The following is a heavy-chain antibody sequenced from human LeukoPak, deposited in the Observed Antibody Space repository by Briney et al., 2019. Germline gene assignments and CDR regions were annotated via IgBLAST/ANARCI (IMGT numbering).Heavy chain of an antibody. CDR2: IYYSGST. CDR3: ARDRPYYYDSSGYHDAFDI. D-gene: IGHD3-22*01. J-gene: IGHJ3*02. Sequence: SETLSLTCTVSGGSISSGGYYWSWIRQHPGKGLEWIGYIYYSGSTYYNPSLKSRVTISVNTSKNQFSLKLSSVTAADTAVYYCARDRPYYYDSSGYHDAFDIWGQGTMVTVSS. CDR1: GGSISSGGYY. V-gene: IGHV4-31*03.